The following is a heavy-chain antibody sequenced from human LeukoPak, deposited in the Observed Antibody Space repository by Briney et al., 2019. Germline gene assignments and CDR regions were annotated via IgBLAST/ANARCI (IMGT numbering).Heavy chain of an antibody. J-gene: IGHJ3*02. CDR3: AAGSSGYTDAFDI. V-gene: IGHV4-34*01. CDR1: GGSFSGYY. CDR2: INHSGST. Sequence: PSETLSLTCAVYGGSFSGYYWSWIRQPPGKGLEWIGEINHSGSTNYNPSLKSRVTISVDTSKNQFLLKLSSVTAADTAVYYCAAGSSGYTDAFDIWGQGTMVTVSS. D-gene: IGHD3-22*01.